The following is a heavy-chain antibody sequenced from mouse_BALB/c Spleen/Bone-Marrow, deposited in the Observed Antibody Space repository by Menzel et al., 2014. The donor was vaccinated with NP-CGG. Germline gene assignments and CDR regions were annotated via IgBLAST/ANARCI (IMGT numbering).Heavy chain of an antibody. CDR2: IDPANGDT. J-gene: IGHJ4*01. CDR3: ARYLIFYDYDEAMDY. D-gene: IGHD2-4*01. CDR1: GFNTXDTY. Sequence: EVKLVESGAELVKPGASVKLSCTASGFNTXDTYMHWVKQRPEQGLEWIGRIDPANGDTKYDPKFQGKATITADTSSNTAYLQLSSLTSEDTAVYYCARYLIFYDYDEAMDYWGQGTSVTVSS. V-gene: IGHV14-3*02.